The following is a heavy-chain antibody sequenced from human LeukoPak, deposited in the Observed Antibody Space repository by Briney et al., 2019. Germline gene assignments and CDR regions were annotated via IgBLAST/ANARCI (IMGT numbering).Heavy chain of an antibody. Sequence: GRSLRLSCAASGFAFSNYGIHWVRQAPGKGLEWVAMIWYDGSNKEYADSVKGRFTISRDNSKNTLFLQMNSLRAEDTAVYYCARKDGPVNIWGQGTMVTVSS. CDR2: IWYDGSNK. D-gene: IGHD3-16*02. CDR1: GFAFSNYG. J-gene: IGHJ3*02. V-gene: IGHV3-33*01. CDR3: ARKDGPVNI.